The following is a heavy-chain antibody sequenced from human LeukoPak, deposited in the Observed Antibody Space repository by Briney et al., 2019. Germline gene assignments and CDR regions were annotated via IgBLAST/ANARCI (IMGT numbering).Heavy chain of an antibody. CDR3: ARGRDLYDSSGYYSETTTYYYYYYMDV. CDR2: IYSGGST. D-gene: IGHD3-22*01. J-gene: IGHJ6*03. Sequence: PSETLSLTCAVSGHPINSAYYWVWIRQPPGKGLEWVSVIYSGGSTYYADSVKGRFTISRDNSKNTLYLQMNSLRAEDTAVYYCARGRDLYDSSGYYSETTTYYYYYYMDVWGKGTTVTVSS. CDR1: GHPINSAYY. V-gene: IGHV3-53*01.